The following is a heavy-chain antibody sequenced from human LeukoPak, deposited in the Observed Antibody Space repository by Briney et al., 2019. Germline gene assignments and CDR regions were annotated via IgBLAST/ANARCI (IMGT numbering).Heavy chain of an antibody. CDR2: ISYDGSVE. Sequence: PGKSLRLSCAASGFTFSSYAMHWVRQAPGKGLEWVALISYDGSVEKSAASVKGRFTISRDNSKNTLYLQMNSLRIEDTAVYYCARALGSSWDSSLDSWGQGTLVPVSS. J-gene: IGHJ4*02. CDR3: ARALGSSWDSSLDS. D-gene: IGHD6-13*01. CDR1: GFTFSSYA. V-gene: IGHV3-30*04.